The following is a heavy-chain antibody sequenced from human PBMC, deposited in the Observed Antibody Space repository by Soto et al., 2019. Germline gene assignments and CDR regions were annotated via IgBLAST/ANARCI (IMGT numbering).Heavy chain of an antibody. D-gene: IGHD3-16*01. Sequence: QVQFMQSGGGVVQPGKSLRLSCAASGVTFSRYAMHWVRQAPGERLEWVAVVFFDGNYKNYGDSVKGRFTVSIDNSKNTTDLQVNGVRPEDTGVYYCTKGGTVPFDYWGHGSLVIVSS. V-gene: IGHV3-30*18. CDR2: VFFDGNYK. CDR3: TKGGTVPFDY. J-gene: IGHJ4*01. CDR1: GVTFSRYA.